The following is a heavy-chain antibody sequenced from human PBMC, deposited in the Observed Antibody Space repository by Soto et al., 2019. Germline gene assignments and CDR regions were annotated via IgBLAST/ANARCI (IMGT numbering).Heavy chain of an antibody. CDR2: VYYTGST. V-gene: IGHV4-30-4*01. D-gene: IGHD2-21*02. Sequence: SETLSLTCTVSGASIRSADYYWSWIRQAPGKGLEWIGYVYYTGSTYYNPSLMSRLTISVDTSKNQFSLKLTSVTAAETAVYYCVRTAREGAVAPHWFDRWGQGTQVTVSS. CDR1: GASIRSADYY. J-gene: IGHJ5*02. CDR3: VRTAREGAVAPHWFDR.